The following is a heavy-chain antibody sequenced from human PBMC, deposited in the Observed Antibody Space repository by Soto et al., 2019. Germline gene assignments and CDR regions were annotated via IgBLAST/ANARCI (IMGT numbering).Heavy chain of an antibody. CDR2: IGTAGDT. V-gene: IGHV3-13*01. D-gene: IGHD6-25*01. Sequence: EVQLVESGGGLVQPGGSLRLSCAASGFTFSSYDMHWVRQATGKGLEWVSAIGTAGDTYYPGSVKGRFTISRENAKNSLYLQMNRLRAEDTAVYYCARDGKGTENDSSGWYYYYYGMDVWGQGTTVTVSS. CDR1: GFTFSSYD. CDR3: ARDGKGTENDSSGWYYYYYGMDV. J-gene: IGHJ6*02.